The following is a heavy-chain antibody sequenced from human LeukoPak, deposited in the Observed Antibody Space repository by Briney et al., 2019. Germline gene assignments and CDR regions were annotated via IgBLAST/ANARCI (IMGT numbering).Heavy chain of an antibody. D-gene: IGHD3-22*01. CDR2: INDSGGST. J-gene: IGHJ4*02. Sequence: GASLRLSCAASGFTFSSYAMSWVRQAPGKGLERVSGINDSGGSTYYADSVTGRFTISRDNSKNTLYLQMNSLRAEDTAVYYCARGVDTRRRIGMRVVVTYYFDYWGQGTLVTVSS. CDR1: GFTFSSYA. V-gene: IGHV3-23*01. CDR3: ARGVDTRRRIGMRVVVTYYFDY.